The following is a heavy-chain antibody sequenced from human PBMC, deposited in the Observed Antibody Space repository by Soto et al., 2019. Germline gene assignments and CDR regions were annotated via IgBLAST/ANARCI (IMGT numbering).Heavy chain of an antibody. CDR2: ISPENGKT. CDR1: GYTFMNFG. Sequence: HVQMVQSGGEVKKPGASVKVSCKPSGYTFMNFGIRWVRQAPGQGLQWMGWISPENGKTKYALKFQGRVSMTADTSTSTVYMELRSLRSDDTAVYYCTRDLYFMSTSTVTTDGYWGQGTLVAVSS. D-gene: IGHD4-17*01. CDR3: TRDLYFMSTSTVTTDGY. J-gene: IGHJ4*02. V-gene: IGHV1-18*01.